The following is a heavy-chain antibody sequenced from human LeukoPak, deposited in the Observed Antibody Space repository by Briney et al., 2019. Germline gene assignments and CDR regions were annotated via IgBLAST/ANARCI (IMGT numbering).Heavy chain of an antibody. CDR3: ARAPLLWFGELMALGYFDY. V-gene: IGHV4-61*01. J-gene: IGHJ4*02. CDR2: IYYSGST. Sequence: SETLSLTCTVSGGSLSSGSYYWSWIRQPPGKGLERIGYIYYSGSTNYNPPLKSRVTISVDTSKNQFSLKLSSVTAADTAVYYCARAPLLWFGELMALGYFDYWGQGTLVTVSS. D-gene: IGHD3-10*01. CDR1: GGSLSSGSYY.